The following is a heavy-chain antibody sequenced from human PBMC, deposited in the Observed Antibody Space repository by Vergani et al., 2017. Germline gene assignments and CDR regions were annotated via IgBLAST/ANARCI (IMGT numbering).Heavy chain of an antibody. J-gene: IGHJ4*02. D-gene: IGHD2-15*01. Sequence: QVKLQESGPGLLKPSQTLSLTCTVSGESIRSGSHYWSWIRQPAGKGPEWIGHIHTGGSPDLNPSFQSRVSISVDNSKSQFSLRLNSVTVADTAVYYCSRSRPYCTSGSCPAIWGQGTLVTVSS. CDR3: SRSRPYCTSGSCPAI. CDR2: IHTGGSP. V-gene: IGHV4-61*02. CDR1: GESIRSGSHY.